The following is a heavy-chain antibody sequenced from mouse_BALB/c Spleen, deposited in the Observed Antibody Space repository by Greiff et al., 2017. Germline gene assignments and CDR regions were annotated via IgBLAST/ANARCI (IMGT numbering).Heavy chain of an antibody. CDR2: IYPGDGDT. J-gene: IGHJ4*01. V-gene: IGHV1-82*01. D-gene: IGHD1-1*01. CDR1: GYAFSSSW. CDR3: ARSVTTVVADGYAMDY. Sequence: QVQLQQSGPELVKPGASVKISCKASGYAFSSSWMNWVKQRPGQGLEWIGRIYPGDGDTNYNGKFKGKATLTADKSSSTAYMQLSSLTSVDSAVYFCARSVTTVVADGYAMDYWGQGTSVTVSS.